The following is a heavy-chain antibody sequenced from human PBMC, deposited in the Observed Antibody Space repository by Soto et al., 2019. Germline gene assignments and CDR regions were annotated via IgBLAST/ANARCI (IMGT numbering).Heavy chain of an antibody. V-gene: IGHV4-59*01. Sequence: PSETLSLTCTVSGGSISSYYWSWIRQPPGKGLEWIGYMYNTGSTIYNPSLKSRVTISVDTSKNQFSLKLNSVTAADTAVYYCARDLWGYCGADCYPLDVWGQGTTVTGSS. CDR1: GGSISSYY. CDR2: MYNTGST. CDR3: ARDLWGYCGADCYPLDV. D-gene: IGHD2-21*02. J-gene: IGHJ6*02.